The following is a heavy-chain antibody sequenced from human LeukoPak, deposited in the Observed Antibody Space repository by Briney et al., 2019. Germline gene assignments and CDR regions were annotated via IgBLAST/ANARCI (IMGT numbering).Heavy chain of an antibody. D-gene: IGHD6-13*01. CDR2: ISAFNGNT. Sequence: ASVKVSCKASGYTFTNYGISWVRQAPGQGLEWMAWISAFNGNTNYAQKFQGRVTMTTDTSTSTAYMELRSLRSDDTAVYYCARVFSVAAANDAFDIWGQGTMVTVSS. CDR1: GYTFTNYG. CDR3: ARVFSVAAANDAFDI. V-gene: IGHV1-18*01. J-gene: IGHJ3*02.